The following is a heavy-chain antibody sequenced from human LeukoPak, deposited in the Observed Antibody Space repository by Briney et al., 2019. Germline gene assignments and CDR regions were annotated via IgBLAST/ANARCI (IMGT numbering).Heavy chain of an antibody. CDR3: ARAARISRSAFDI. CDR1: GYTFTGYY. CDR2: INPNSGGT. J-gene: IGHJ3*02. D-gene: IGHD6-25*01. Sequence: ASVKVSCKASGYTFTGYYMHWVRQAPGQGLEWMGWINPNSGGTNYAQKFQGRVTMTRDTSISTAYMELSRLRSDDTAVYYCARAARISRSAFDIWGQGTMVTVSS. V-gene: IGHV1-2*02.